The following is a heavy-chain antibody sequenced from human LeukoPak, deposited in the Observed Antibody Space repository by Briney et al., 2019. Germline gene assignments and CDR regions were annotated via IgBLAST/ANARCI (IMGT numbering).Heavy chain of an antibody. CDR3: TRDLGGTSWGEWNY. D-gene: IGHD3-16*01. J-gene: IGHJ4*02. V-gene: IGHV3-74*01. CDR2: INSDGSAT. CDR1: GFTFSNYW. Sequence: SGGSLRLSCAASGFTFSNYWMHWVRQAPWKGLVWVSRINSDGSATNYADSVKGRFTISRDNAKNTLYLQMSSLRAEDTAVYYCTRDLGGTSWGEWNYWGQGTLVTVSS.